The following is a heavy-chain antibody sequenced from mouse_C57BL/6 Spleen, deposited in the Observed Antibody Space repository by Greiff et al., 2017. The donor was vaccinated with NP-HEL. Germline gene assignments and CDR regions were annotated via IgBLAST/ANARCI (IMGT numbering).Heavy chain of an antibody. CDR2: IWSGGST. D-gene: IGHD2-5*01. J-gene: IGHJ4*01. CDR1: GFSLTSYG. V-gene: IGHV2-2*01. Sequence: QVQLQQSGPGLVQPSQSLSITCTVSGFSLTSYGVHWVRQSPGKGLEWLGVIWSGGSTDYNAAFISRLSISKDNSKSQVFFKMNSLQADDTAIYYCARRAYSNYDAMDYWGQGTSVTVSS. CDR3: ARRAYSNYDAMDY.